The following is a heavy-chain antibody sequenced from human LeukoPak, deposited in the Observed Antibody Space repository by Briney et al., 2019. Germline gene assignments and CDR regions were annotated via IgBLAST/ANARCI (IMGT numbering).Heavy chain of an antibody. J-gene: IGHJ4*02. V-gene: IGHV4-39*01. Sequence: SETLSLTCTVSGGSISSSSYYWGWIRQPPGKRLEWIGSIYYSGSTYCNPSLKSRVTISVDTSKNQFSLKLSSVTAADTAVYYCARRGIVGAEIDYWGQGTLVTVSS. CDR2: IYYSGST. D-gene: IGHD1-26*01. CDR3: ARRGIVGAEIDY. CDR1: GGSISSSSYY.